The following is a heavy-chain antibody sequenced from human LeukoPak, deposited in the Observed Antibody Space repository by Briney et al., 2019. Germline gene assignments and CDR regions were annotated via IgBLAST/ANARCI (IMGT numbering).Heavy chain of an antibody. CDR2: IYHSGST. Sequence: SETLSLTCAVSGGSISSSNWWSWVRQPPGKGLEWIGEIYHSGSTNYNPSLKSRVTISVDKSKNQFSLKLSSVTAADTAVYYCARDQAWGYSSSWYGYYFDYWGQGTLVTVSS. D-gene: IGHD6-13*01. CDR3: ARDQAWGYSSSWYGYYFDY. V-gene: IGHV4-4*02. J-gene: IGHJ4*02. CDR1: GGSISSSNW.